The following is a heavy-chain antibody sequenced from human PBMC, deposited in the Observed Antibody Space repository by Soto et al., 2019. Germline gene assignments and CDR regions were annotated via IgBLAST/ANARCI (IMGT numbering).Heavy chain of an antibody. CDR3: ARDLNWALDY. J-gene: IGHJ4*02. CDR1: GGTFGRNT. D-gene: IGHD7-27*01. CDR2: IVPIFGTF. Sequence: QVHLVQSAAEVKKPGSSVRVSCTVSGGTFGRNTIVWVRQAPEQGLECMGDIVPIFGTFKYAQKFQGRVTFTADESTTTAYMDLSSLTSEDTAVYFCARDLNWALDYWGQGTLVTVSS. V-gene: IGHV1-69*01.